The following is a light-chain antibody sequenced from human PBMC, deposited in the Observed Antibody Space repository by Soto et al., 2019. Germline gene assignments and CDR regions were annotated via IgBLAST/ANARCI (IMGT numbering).Light chain of an antibody. J-gene: IGKJ1*01. V-gene: IGKV1-39*01. CDR1: QSISSY. CDR2: AAS. Sequence: DIQMTQSPSSLSASVGDRVTITCRASQSISSYLNWYQQKPGKAPNLLIYAASSLQSGVPSRFSGSGFGTDFTLTISSLQPEDFATYYCQQSYSTPKTFGQGTKVDIK. CDR3: QQSYSTPKT.